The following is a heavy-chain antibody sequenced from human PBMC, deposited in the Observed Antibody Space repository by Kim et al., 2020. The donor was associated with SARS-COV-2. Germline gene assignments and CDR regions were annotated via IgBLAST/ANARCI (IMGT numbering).Heavy chain of an antibody. CDR3: VGDWEWSFDA. CDR2: IRSNSEDT. V-gene: IGHV3-48*01. Sequence: GGSLRLSCAASGFIFSNDPMNWVRQAPGKGLEWVSNIRSNSEDTSYADSVKVRFTVSRDNAKNSLYLQMISLRAEDTAVYYCVGDWEWSFDAWGQGTLV. J-gene: IGHJ4*02. D-gene: IGHD3-3*01. CDR1: GFIFSNDP.